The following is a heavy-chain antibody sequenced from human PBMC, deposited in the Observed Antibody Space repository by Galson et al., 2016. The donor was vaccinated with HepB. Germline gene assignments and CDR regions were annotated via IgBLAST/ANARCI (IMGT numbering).Heavy chain of an antibody. CDR1: GFTFSSYG. V-gene: IGHV3-30*18. CDR2: ISYDGSNK. J-gene: IGHJ4*02. Sequence: LRLSCAASGFTFSSYGMHWVRQAPGKGLEWVAFISYDGSNKKYADSVKGQFTISRGNSKKTLYLQMNSLRAEDTAVYYCAKDGRIYCSSASCHDHFHYWGQGTLVTVSS. CDR3: AKDGRIYCSSASCHDHFHY. D-gene: IGHD2-2*01.